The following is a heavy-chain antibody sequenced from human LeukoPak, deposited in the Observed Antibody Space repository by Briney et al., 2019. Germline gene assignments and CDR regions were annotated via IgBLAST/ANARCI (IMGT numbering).Heavy chain of an antibody. CDR2: INWNSDIF. V-gene: IGHV3-9*01. D-gene: IGHD3-22*01. J-gene: IGHJ4*02. Sequence: GGPLTLLCEASGLIFEDYAMLWLRQVTGKGLESVSGINWNSDIFGYADSVKGRFIISRDNAKNSLYLQMNSLRVEDTALYYCAKVEFYYDSSGYYDHWGQGTLVTVSS. CDR1: GLIFEDYA. CDR3: AKVEFYYDSSGYYDH.